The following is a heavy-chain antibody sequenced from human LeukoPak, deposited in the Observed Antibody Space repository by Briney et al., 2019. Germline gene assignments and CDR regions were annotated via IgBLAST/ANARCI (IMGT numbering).Heavy chain of an antibody. J-gene: IGHJ4*02. V-gene: IGHV1-2*02. CDR1: GYTLTGYY. D-gene: IGHD6-19*01. CDR2: INPNSGGT. CDR3: ARDLQWLSPY. Sequence: ASVKVSCKACGYTLTGYYMHWVRQAPGQGLEWMGWINPNSGGTNYEQKFQGRFTMTRDTPISTAYVELSRLRSDDTAVYYCARDLQWLSPYWGRGTLVTVSS.